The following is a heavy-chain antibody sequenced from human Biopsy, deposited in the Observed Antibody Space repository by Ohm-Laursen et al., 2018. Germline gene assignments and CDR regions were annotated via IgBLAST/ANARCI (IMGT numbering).Heavy chain of an antibody. V-gene: IGHV4-39*01. Sequence: SETLSLTCPVSGGSISSSSTYYWAWLRQPPGKGLEWIGSIYNTETTFYNPSLKSQVTISIDTSTNQFSLKVSSVTAADTALYFCARHPTGFWFDPWGHGTLVTVSS. CDR2: IYNTETT. CDR1: GGSISSSSTYY. J-gene: IGHJ5*02. CDR3: ARHPTGFWFDP.